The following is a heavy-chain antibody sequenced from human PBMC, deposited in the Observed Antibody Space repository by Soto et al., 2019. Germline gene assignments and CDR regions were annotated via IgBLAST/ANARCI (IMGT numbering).Heavy chain of an antibody. CDR1: EFTFSNHG. D-gene: IGHD3-10*01. CDR2: ILNDVSNS. J-gene: IGHJ6*04. CDR3: ARDDEYSGNGMDV. V-gene: IGHV3-33*01. Sequence: QVQLVESGGGVVQPGRSLRLSCAASEFTFSNHGMHWVRQAPGKGLEWVAVILNDVSNSYHADSAKDRFTITRENSKNTLYLQMNSLRAAGTAVYYCARDDEYSGNGMDVWGEGTTVTVSP.